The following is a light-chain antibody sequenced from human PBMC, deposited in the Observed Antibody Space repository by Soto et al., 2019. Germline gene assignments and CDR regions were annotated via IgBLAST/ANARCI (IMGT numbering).Light chain of an antibody. CDR1: QDIRND. CDR2: AAS. J-gene: IGKJ1*01. V-gene: IGKV1-17*01. Sequence: DIQMTQSPSSLSASVGDRVTITCRASQDIRNDLGWYQQQPGKAPKRLIYAASSLQIGVPSRFSGSGSGTEFTLTISSLQPEDYATYYCLQHNDYPPTFGQGTKVEI. CDR3: LQHNDYPPT.